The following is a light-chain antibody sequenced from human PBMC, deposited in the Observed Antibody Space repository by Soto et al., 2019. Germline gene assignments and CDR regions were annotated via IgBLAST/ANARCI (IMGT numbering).Light chain of an antibody. CDR2: DVS. CDR1: SSDVGGYNY. J-gene: IGLJ1*01. Sequence: QSALTQPASVSGSPGQSITISCTGTSSDVGGYNYVSWYQQHPGKAPKLMIYDVSNRPSGVSNRFSGSKSGNTDSLTISGLQAEDEADYYCSSYTSSSTSYVFGTGTKLTVL. V-gene: IGLV2-14*01. CDR3: SSYTSSSTSYV.